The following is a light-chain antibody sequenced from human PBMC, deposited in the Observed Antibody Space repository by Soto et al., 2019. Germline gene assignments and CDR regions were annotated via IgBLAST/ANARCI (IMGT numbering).Light chain of an antibody. V-gene: IGKV1-39*01. CDR2: AAS. CDR1: QGVSAY. CDR3: QQSYKTPHT. Sequence: DIPMTQSPSSLSASVGDRVTITCRASQGVSAYLLWYQQRQGTAPRLLIYAASNLVSGVPSRLSGSGSGRSFTLTNSSLQPEDFATYYCQQSYKTPHTFGQGTKLETK. J-gene: IGKJ2*01.